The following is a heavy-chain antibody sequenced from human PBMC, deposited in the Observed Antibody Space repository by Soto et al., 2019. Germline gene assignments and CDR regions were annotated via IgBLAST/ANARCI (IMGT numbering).Heavy chain of an antibody. V-gene: IGHV4-34*01. D-gene: IGHD2-2*03. J-gene: IGHJ5*02. CDR2: INHSGST. CDR1: GGSFSGYY. CDR3: ASPGYCSSTSCYATDP. Sequence: PSETLSLTCAVYGGSFSGYYWSWIRQPPGKGLEWIGEINHSGSTNYNPSLKSRVTISVDTSKNQFSLKLSSVTAADTAVYYCASPGYCSSTSCYATDPWGQGTLVTVSS.